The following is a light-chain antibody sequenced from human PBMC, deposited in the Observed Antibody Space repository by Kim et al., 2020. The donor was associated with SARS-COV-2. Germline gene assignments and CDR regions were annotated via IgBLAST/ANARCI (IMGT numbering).Light chain of an antibody. Sequence: QLALTQSPSASASLGASVKLTCTLSSGHSSYAIAWHQQQPEKGPRYLMKVDSDGSHSKGDGIPDRFSRSSSGAERYLSISSLQSDDEADYYCQTWGSGMGVFGGGTQLTVL. J-gene: IGLJ3*02. CDR1: SGHSSYA. CDR2: VDSDGSH. CDR3: QTWGSGMGV. V-gene: IGLV4-69*01.